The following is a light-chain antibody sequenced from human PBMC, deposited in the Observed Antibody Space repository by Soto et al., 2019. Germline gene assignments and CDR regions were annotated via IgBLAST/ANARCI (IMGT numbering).Light chain of an antibody. Sequence: VLTQPPSASGTPGQRVTISCPGGSSNIGTNYVYWYQHLAGAAPKLLIYRNNQRPSGVPERFSGSRSGTSASLAISGLRSEDESDYYCAAWDDSLSGYVFGTGTKVTVL. V-gene: IGLV1-47*01. J-gene: IGLJ1*01. CDR1: SSNIGTNY. CDR3: AAWDDSLSGYV. CDR2: RNN.